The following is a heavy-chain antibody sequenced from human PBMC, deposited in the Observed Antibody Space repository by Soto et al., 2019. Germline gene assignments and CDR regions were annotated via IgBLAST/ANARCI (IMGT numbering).Heavy chain of an antibody. CDR3: AREGYYDSSGLNWFDP. Sequence: SQTLSLTCAISGDSVSSNSAAWNWIRQSPSRGLEWLGRTYYRSKWYNDYAVSVKSRITINPDTSKNQFSLQLNFVTPEDTAVYYCAREGYYDSSGLNWFDPWGQGTLVTVSS. D-gene: IGHD3-22*01. CDR1: GDSVSSNSAA. CDR2: TYYRSKWYN. J-gene: IGHJ5*02. V-gene: IGHV6-1*01.